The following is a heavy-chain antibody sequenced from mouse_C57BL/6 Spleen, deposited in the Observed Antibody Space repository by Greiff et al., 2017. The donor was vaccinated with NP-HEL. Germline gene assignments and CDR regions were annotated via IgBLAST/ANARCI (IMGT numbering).Heavy chain of an antibody. D-gene: IGHD2-3*01. J-gene: IGHJ3*01. CDR3: ARNYDGYPCSFAY. CDR2: INPNNGGT. V-gene: IGHV1-22*01. CDR1: GYTFTDYN. Sequence: VQLKESGPELVKPGASVKMSCKASGYTFTDYNMHWVKQSHGKSLEWIGYINPNNGGTSYNQKFKGKATLTVNKSSSTAYMELRSLTSEDSAVYYCARNYDGYPCSFAYWGQGTLVTVSA.